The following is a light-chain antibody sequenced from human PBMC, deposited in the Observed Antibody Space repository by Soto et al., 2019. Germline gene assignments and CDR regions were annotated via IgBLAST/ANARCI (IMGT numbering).Light chain of an antibody. Sequence: EIVLTQSPATLSLSPGERATLSCRASQSVDSYLAWYQQKPGQAPRLLIYDASNRATGIPARFSGSGSETGFTLTISSLEPEDFAVYYCQQRRSWPITFDQGTRLEIK. J-gene: IGKJ5*01. CDR2: DAS. CDR3: QQRRSWPIT. V-gene: IGKV3-11*01. CDR1: QSVDSY.